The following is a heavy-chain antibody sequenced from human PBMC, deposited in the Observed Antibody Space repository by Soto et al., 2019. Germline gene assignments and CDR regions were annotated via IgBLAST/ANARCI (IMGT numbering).Heavy chain of an antibody. V-gene: IGHV3-30*18. CDR1: GFTFSSYG. J-gene: IGHJ4*02. D-gene: IGHD3-9*01. CDR3: AKDKYFGWLLAI. CDR2: ISYDGSNK. Sequence: GGSLRLSCAASGFTFSSYGMHWVRQAPGKGLEWVAVISYDGSNKYYADSVKGRFTISRDNSKNTLYLQMNSLRAEDTAVYYCAKDKYFGWLLAIWGQGTLVTVSS.